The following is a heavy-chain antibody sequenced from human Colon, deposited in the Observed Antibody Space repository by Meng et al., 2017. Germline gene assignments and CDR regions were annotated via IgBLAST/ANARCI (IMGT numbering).Heavy chain of an antibody. CDR1: GFTFSSYS. J-gene: IGHJ4*02. D-gene: IGHD3-22*01. Sequence: SCAASGFTFSSYSMNWVRQAPGKGLEWVSSISSSSSYIYYADSVKGRFTISRDNAKNSLYLQMNSLRAEDTAVYYCARDDDSSGYGSNLFDYWGQGTLVTVSS. V-gene: IGHV3-21*01. CDR3: ARDDDSSGYGSNLFDY. CDR2: ISSSSSYI.